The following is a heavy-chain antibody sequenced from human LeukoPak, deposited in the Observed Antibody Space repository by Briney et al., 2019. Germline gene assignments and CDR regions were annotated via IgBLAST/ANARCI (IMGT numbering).Heavy chain of an antibody. J-gene: IGHJ4*02. V-gene: IGHV1-18*01. CDR2: INAYNDDT. D-gene: IGHD3-10*01. CDR1: GYTFTSYG. Sequence: ASVKVSCKASGYTFTSYGISWVRQAPGQGLEWMGWINAYNDDTNHAQNFQGRVTMTTDTSTSTAYMEPRSLRSDDTAVYYCARDGSGQWLDYWGQGTLVTVSS. CDR3: ARDGSGQWLDY.